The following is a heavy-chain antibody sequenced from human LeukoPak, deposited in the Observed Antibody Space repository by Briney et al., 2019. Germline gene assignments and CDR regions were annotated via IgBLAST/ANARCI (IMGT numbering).Heavy chain of an antibody. Sequence: GRSLRLSCAAYGFTFSSYAMHWVRQAPGKGLEWVAVISYDGSNKYYADSVKGRFTISRDNSKNTLYLQMNSLRAEDTAVYYCARTALGGDFEYYFDYWGQGTLVTVSS. D-gene: IGHD4-17*01. CDR2: ISYDGSNK. V-gene: IGHV3-30-3*01. CDR3: ARTALGGDFEYYFDY. CDR1: GFTFSSYA. J-gene: IGHJ4*02.